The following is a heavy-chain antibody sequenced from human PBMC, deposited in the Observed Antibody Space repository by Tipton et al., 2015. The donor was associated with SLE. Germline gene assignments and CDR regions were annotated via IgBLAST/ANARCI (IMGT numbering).Heavy chain of an antibody. CDR3: ARCGGGYGMDG. D-gene: IGHD2-21*01. CDR2: IYYSGST. Sequence: TLSLTCTVSGGSISSYYWSWIRQPPGRGLGWIGYIYYSGSTNYNPSLMSRVTISVDTSKNQFTLKLNSVTTADTAVYYCARCGGGYGMDGWGQGTTVTVSS. V-gene: IGHV4-59*01. J-gene: IGHJ6*02. CDR1: GGSISSYY.